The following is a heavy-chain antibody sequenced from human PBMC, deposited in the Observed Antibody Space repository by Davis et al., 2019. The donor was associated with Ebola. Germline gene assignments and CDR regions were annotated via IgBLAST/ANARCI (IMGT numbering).Heavy chain of an antibody. Sequence: GGSLRLSCAASGFTFSSYWMSWVRQAPGKGLEWVSVIYSGGSTYYADSVKGRFTISRDNSKNTLYLQMNSLRAEDTAVYYCTRELYSSSSSWFDPWGQGTLVTVSS. CDR1: GFTFSSYW. V-gene: IGHV3-53*01. J-gene: IGHJ5*02. CDR3: TRELYSSSSSWFDP. D-gene: IGHD6-6*01. CDR2: IYSGGST.